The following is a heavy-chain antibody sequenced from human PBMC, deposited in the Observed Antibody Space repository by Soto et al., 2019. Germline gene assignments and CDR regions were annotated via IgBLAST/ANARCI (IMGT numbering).Heavy chain of an antibody. Sequence: EVQLVESGEGLVKPGGSLRLSCAVSGFTFSTYTMNWVRQAPGKGLEWVSSISSSSSYIYYADSVKGRFTISRDNAKNALYLQMNSLRAEDMAVYYCARVRDGIAAVHLDYWGQGTLVTVSS. CDR3: ARVRDGIAAVHLDY. D-gene: IGHD6-13*01. J-gene: IGHJ4*02. CDR1: GFTFSTYT. CDR2: ISSSSSYI. V-gene: IGHV3-21*01.